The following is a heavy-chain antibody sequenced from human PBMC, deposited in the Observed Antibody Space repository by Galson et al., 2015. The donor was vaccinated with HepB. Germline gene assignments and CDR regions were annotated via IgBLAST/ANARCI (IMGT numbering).Heavy chain of an antibody. CDR1: GGTFNTYG. CDR3: AEGSSYGPSYYYGMDV. Sequence: SVKVSCKASGGTFNTYGINWVRQAPGQGLEWMGGIIPISGTANYAQKFQDRVTFTADKSTSTAYMELSSLGSDDTAVYYCAEGSSYGPSYYYGMDVWGQGTTVTVSS. J-gene: IGHJ6*02. D-gene: IGHD5-18*01. CDR2: IIPISGTA. V-gene: IGHV1-69*06.